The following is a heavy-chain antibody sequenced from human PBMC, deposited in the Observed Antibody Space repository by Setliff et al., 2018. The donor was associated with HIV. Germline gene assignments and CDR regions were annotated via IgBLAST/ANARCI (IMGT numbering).Heavy chain of an antibody. CDR1: GGSISSYY. D-gene: IGHD3-16*01. V-gene: IGHV4-4*08. J-gene: IGHJ4*02. CDR3: ASFGGTFTGRSDFDY. CDR2: IYTSGST. Sequence: KTSETLSLTCTVSGGSISSYYWSWIRQPPGKGLEWIGHIYTSGSTNYNPSLKSRVTISVDTSKNQFSLKLSSVTAADTAVYYCASFGGTFTGRSDFDYWGQGTLVTVS.